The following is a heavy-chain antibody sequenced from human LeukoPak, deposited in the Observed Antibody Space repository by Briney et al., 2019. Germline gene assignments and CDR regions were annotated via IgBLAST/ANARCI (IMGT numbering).Heavy chain of an antibody. D-gene: IGHD3-10*01. CDR3: ARGIWFGELPDAFDI. J-gene: IGHJ3*02. CDR1: GGSISTSSYY. Sequence: SETLSLTCTVSGGSISTSSYYWGWVRQPPGKDLEWIGNIFYSGSTYYSPSLKSRVTISLDTSRNQFSLKLNSVTAADTAVYYCARGIWFGELPDAFDIWGQGTMVTVSS. V-gene: IGHV4-39*07. CDR2: IFYSGST.